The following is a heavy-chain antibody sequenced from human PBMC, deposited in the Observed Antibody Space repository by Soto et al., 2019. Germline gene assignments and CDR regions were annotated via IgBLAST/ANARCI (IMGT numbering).Heavy chain of an antibody. J-gene: IGHJ4*02. CDR2: ISGSGGST. D-gene: IGHD6-19*01. Sequence: GESLKISCAASGFTFSSYAMSWVRQAPGKGLEWVSAISGSGGSTYYADSVKGRFTISRDNSKNTLYLQMNSLRAEDTAVYYCAKDSREAGTTVYWGQGTLVTVSS. V-gene: IGHV3-23*01. CDR1: GFTFSSYA. CDR3: AKDSREAGTTVY.